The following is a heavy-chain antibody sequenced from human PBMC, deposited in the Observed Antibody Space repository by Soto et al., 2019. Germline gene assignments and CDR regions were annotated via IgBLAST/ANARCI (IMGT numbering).Heavy chain of an antibody. CDR3: ARDWSGLTPPDAFDI. V-gene: IGHV3-30-3*01. D-gene: IGHD3-3*01. Sequence: HPGGSLRLSCAASGFTFSSYAMHWVRQAPGKGLEWVAVISYDGSNKYYADSVKGRFTISRDNSKNTLYLQMNSLRAEDTAVYYCARDWSGLTPPDAFDIWGQGTMVTVSS. CDR1: GFTFSSYA. CDR2: ISYDGSNK. J-gene: IGHJ3*02.